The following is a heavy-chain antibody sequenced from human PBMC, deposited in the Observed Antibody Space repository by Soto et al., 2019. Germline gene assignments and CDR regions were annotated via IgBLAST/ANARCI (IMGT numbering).Heavy chain of an antibody. J-gene: IGHJ6*02. CDR3: ARERKYQLLSTYYYYGMDV. D-gene: IGHD2-2*01. CDR1: GDSVSSNSAA. Sequence: PSQTLSLTCAISGDSVSSNSAAWNWIRQYPSRGLEWLGRTYYRSKWYNDYAVSVKSRITINPDTSKNQFSLQLNSVTPEDTAVYYCARERKYQLLSTYYYYGMDVWGQGTTVTVSS. CDR2: TYYRSKWYN. V-gene: IGHV6-1*01.